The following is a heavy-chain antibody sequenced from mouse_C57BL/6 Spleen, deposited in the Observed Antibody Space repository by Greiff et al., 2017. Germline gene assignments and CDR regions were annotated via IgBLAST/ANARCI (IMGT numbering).Heavy chain of an antibody. CDR2: SRNKANDYTT. J-gene: IGHJ1*03. Sequence: EVQRVESGGGLVQSGRSLRLSCATSGFTFSDFYMEWVRQAPGKGLEWIAASRNKANDYTTEYSASVKGRFIVSRDTSQSILYLQMNALRAEDTAIYYCARDASSHWYFDVWGTGTTVTVSS. CDR3: ARDASSHWYFDV. D-gene: IGHD1-1*01. CDR1: GFTFSDFY. V-gene: IGHV7-1*01.